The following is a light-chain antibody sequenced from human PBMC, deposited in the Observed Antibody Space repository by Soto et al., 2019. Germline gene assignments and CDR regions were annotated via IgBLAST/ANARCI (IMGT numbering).Light chain of an antibody. V-gene: IGKV3-11*01. CDR2: DAS. CDR1: QSVSSY. Sequence: EIVLTQSPSTLSLSPGERATLSWRASQSVSSYLAWYQQKPGQAPRLLAYDASNRATGIPARFSGSGSGAEFTPTVSSLQSEDIATYYCQLATSLPPWTFGQGTKVDIK. J-gene: IGKJ1*01. CDR3: QLATSLPPWT.